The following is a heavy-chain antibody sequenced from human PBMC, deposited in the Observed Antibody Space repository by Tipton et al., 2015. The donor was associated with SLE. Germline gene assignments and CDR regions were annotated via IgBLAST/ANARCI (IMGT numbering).Heavy chain of an antibody. D-gene: IGHD1-14*01. CDR3: ARRRSETGLFSKRGWFDP. V-gene: IGHV4-38-2*01. CDR2: IYHSLST. J-gene: IGHJ5*02. Sequence: TLSLTCHVSGYSISTGYYWAWIRQSPGKGLECIGTIYHSLSTLYNPSLKRRATISIDTSKNQFSLKVMSVTAADTATYFCARRRSETGLFSKRGWFDPWGQGSLVIVSS. CDR1: GYSISTGYY.